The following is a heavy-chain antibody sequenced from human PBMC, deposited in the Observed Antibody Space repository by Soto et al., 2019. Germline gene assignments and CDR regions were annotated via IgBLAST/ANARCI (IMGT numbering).Heavy chain of an antibody. D-gene: IGHD1-26*01. CDR3: ARWGIRWELLRGYYYGMDV. J-gene: IGHJ6*02. V-gene: IGHV1-8*01. CDR1: GYTFTSYD. CDR2: MNPNSGNT. Sequence: AAVKVSCKASGYTFTSYDINWVRQATGQGLEWMGWMNPNSGNTGYAQKFQDRVTMTRNTSISTAYMELSSLRSEDTAVYYCARWGIRWELLRGYYYGMDVWGQGTTVTVS.